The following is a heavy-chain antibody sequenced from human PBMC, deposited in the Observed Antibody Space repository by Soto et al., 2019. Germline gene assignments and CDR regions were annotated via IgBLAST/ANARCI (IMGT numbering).Heavy chain of an antibody. Sequence: DVQLVESGGGSVQPGGSLSLSCAATGFTFSYYWMHWVRQAPGKGLVWVSHIHSDGSSTTYADSVKGRFTISRDNAKNTLYLQMNSLRAEDKAVYDYARGQLGAFDLWGQGTMVTVAS. V-gene: IGHV3-74*01. J-gene: IGHJ3*01. CDR1: GFTFSYYW. D-gene: IGHD3-16*01. CDR2: IHSDGSST. CDR3: ARGQLGAFDL.